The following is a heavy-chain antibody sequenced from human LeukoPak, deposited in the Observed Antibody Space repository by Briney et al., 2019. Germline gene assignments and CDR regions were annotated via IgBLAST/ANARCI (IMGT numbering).Heavy chain of an antibody. V-gene: IGHV4-34*01. J-gene: IGHJ4*02. D-gene: IGHD3-22*01. CDR1: GGSFSGYY. CDR2: INHSGST. Sequence: PSETLSLTCAVYGGSFSGYYWSWIRQPPGKGLEWIGEINHSGSTNYNPSLKSRVTISVDTSKNQFSLKLSSVTAADTAVYYCATSLGYLTQAAGYWGQGTLVTVSS. CDR3: ATSLGYLTQAAGY.